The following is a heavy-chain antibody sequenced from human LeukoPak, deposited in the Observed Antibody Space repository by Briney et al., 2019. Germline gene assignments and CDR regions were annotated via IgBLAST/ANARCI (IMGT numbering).Heavy chain of an antibody. CDR1: GGSISSGGYY. CDR2: IYYSGST. V-gene: IGHV4-31*03. Sequence: SETLSLTCTVSGGSISSGGYYWSWIRQHTGKGLEWIGYIYYSGSTYYNPSLKSRVSMSVDASKTQFSLNLSPVTAADTAVYYCARAPIFGVAYFDYWGQGSLVTVSS. J-gene: IGHJ4*02. D-gene: IGHD3-3*01. CDR3: ARAPIFGVAYFDY.